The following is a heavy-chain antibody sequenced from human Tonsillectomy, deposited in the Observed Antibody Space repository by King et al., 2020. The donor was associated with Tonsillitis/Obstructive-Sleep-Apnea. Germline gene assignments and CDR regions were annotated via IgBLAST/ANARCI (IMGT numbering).Heavy chain of an antibody. CDR3: TMLGGGRGRNALDI. CDR1: GFTFRSYG. D-gene: IGHD3-16*01. CDR2: IWYDGSNK. V-gene: IGHV3-33*01. Sequence: VQLVESGGGVVQPGRSLRLSCVASGFTFRSYGMHWVRQAPGKGLEWVAIIWYDGSNKYYADSVKGRFTISRDNSKNMLYLQMNNLRAEDTAVYYCTMLGGGRGRNALDIWGQGTMVTVSS. J-gene: IGHJ3*02.